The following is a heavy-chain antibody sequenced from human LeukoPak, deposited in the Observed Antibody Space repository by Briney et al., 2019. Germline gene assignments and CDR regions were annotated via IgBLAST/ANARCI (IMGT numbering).Heavy chain of an antibody. J-gene: IGHJ4*02. CDR1: GGSISSYY. V-gene: IGHV4-59*12. CDR3: ARESTMVRGVIIFYFDY. D-gene: IGHD3-10*01. CDR2: IYYSGST. Sequence: PSETLSLTCTVSGGSISSYYWSWIRQPPGKGLEWIGYIYYSGSTNYNPSLKSRVTISVDTSKNQFSLKLSSVTAADTAVYYCARESTMVRGVIIFYFDYWGQGTLVTVSS.